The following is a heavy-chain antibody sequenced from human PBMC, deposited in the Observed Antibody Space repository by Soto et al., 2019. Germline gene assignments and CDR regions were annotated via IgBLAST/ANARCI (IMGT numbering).Heavy chain of an antibody. CDR1: GFTFSSYG. D-gene: IGHD5-18*01. CDR3: AKEVRQLWFSYYYGMDV. CDR2: ISYDGSNK. V-gene: IGHV3-30*18. J-gene: IGHJ6*02. Sequence: QVQLVESGGGVVQPWRSLRLSCAASGFTFSSYGMHWVRQAPGKGLEWVAVISYDGSNKYYADSVKGRFTISRDNSKNTLYLQMNSLRAEDTAVYYCAKEVRQLWFSYYYGMDVWGQGTTVTVSS.